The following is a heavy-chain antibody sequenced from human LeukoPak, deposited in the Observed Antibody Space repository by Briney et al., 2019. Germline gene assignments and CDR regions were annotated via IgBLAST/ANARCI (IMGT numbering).Heavy chain of an antibody. V-gene: IGHV4-59*02. D-gene: IGHD6-19*01. CDR2: IYYSGSA. CDR1: GDSVTTYY. J-gene: IGHJ4*02. Sequence: SETLSLTCTVSGDSVTTYYWSWIRQPPGKGLEWLGYIYYSGSATYNPSLKSRVTISVDTSKNQFSLQLNSVTPEDTAVYYCARSPSPYSSGWYFDYWGQGTLVTVSS. CDR3: ARSPSPYSSGWYFDY.